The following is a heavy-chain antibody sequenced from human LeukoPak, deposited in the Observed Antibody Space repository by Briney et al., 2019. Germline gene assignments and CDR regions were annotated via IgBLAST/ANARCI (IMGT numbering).Heavy chain of an antibody. J-gene: IGHJ4*02. CDR1: GFSFKKYG. D-gene: IGHD3-22*01. CDR2: MQYDENDK. CDR3: AGGRGWLVDY. V-gene: IGHV3-30*02. Sequence: GSLRLSCTASGFSFKKYGIHWVRQAPGKGLGWVTFMQYDENDKFYPDSVKGRFTMSRDNSKNTVYLQMNSLRAEDTAVYFCAGGRGWLVDYWGQGTRVTVSS.